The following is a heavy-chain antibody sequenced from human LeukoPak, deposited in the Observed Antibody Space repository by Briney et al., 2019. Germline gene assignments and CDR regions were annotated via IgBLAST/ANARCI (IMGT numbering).Heavy chain of an antibody. CDR2: IYHSGST. J-gene: IGHJ4*02. CDR3: ASRRYGKAFDY. V-gene: IGHV4-39*07. Sequence: SETLSLTCIVSGGSISSTSYYWGWIRQPPGKGLEWIGSIYHSGSTYYNPSLKSRVTISVDTSKNQFSLKLSSVTAADTAVYYCASRRYGKAFDYWGQGTLVTVSS. CDR1: GGSISSTSYY. D-gene: IGHD6-13*01.